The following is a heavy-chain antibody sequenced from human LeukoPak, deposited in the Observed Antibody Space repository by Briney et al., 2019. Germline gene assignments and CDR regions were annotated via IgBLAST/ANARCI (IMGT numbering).Heavy chain of an antibody. D-gene: IGHD2-2*01. CDR3: ARASRGVVVVPAAIDAFDI. J-gene: IGHJ3*02. Sequence: PGGSLRLSCAASGFTFSSYGMHWVRQAPGKGLEWVSYISSSSSTIYYADSVKGRFTISRDDSKNSLYLQMKSLRAEDTAVYYCARASRGVVVVPAAIDAFDIWGQGTMVTVSS. CDR2: ISSSSSTI. V-gene: IGHV3-48*04. CDR1: GFTFSSYG.